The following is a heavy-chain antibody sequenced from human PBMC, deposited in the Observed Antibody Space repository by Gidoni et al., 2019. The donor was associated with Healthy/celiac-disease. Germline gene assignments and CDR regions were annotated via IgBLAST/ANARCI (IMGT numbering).Heavy chain of an antibody. CDR3: ARDFSGSYYHF. CDR1: GCTFSSYA. V-gene: IGHV1-69*01. D-gene: IGHD1-26*01. CDR2: IIPIFGAA. Sequence: QVQLVQSGAEVKKPGSSVKVSCKASGCTFSSYAISRVRQAPGQGLEWMGGIIPIFGAATYAQKFQGRVTVTADESTSTAYMELSSLRSGDTAVYYCARDFSGSYYHFWGQGTLVTVSS. J-gene: IGHJ4*02.